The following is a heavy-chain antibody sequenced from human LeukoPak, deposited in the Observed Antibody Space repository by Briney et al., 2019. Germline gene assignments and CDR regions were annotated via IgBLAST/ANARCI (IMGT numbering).Heavy chain of an antibody. CDR3: ARVWVGATTNWFDP. CDR2: ISSSSSYI. Sequence: PGGSLRLSCAASGFTFSSYSMNWVRQAPGKGLEWVSSISSSSSYIYYADSVKGRFTISRDNAKNSLYLQMNSLRAEDTAVYYCARVWVGATTNWFDPWGQGTLVAVSS. CDR1: GFTFSSYS. D-gene: IGHD1-26*01. J-gene: IGHJ5*02. V-gene: IGHV3-21*01.